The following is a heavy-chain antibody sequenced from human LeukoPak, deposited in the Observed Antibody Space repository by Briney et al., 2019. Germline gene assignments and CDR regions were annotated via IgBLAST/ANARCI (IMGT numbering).Heavy chain of an antibody. V-gene: IGHV3-64D*06. D-gene: IGHD2-2*01. CDR1: GFTFSSYS. CDR2: FSRLWGST. Sequence: PGGSLRLSCSASGFTFSSYSMHWVRQAPGKGLEYVSGFSRLWGSTYYADSVKGRCTISRDNSKNTLYLQMSSLRAEDTAVYYCVKGYCSGTSCYVWNFFDYWGQGTLVTVCS. J-gene: IGHJ4*02. CDR3: VKGYCSGTSCYVWNFFDY.